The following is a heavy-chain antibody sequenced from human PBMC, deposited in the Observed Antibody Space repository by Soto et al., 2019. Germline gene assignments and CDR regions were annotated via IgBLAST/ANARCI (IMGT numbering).Heavy chain of an antibody. CDR3: ARDLQESLYGMDV. CDR2: ISSSSSYI. D-gene: IGHD3-10*01. J-gene: IGHJ6*02. CDR1: GFTFSSYS. V-gene: IGHV3-21*01. Sequence: EVQLVESGGGLVKPGGSLRLSCAASGFTFSSYSMNWVRQAPGKGLEWVSSISSSSSYIYYADSVKGRSTISRDNAKNSPCLHMSRLRAEDTAVYYRARDLQESLYGMDVWGQGTTVTVSS.